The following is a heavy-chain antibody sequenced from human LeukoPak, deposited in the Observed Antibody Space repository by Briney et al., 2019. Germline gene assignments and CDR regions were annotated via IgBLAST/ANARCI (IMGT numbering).Heavy chain of an antibody. CDR1: GYTFTSYG. D-gene: IGHD5-18*01. J-gene: IGHJ4*02. CDR2: ISAYNGNT. V-gene: IGHV1-18*01. CDR3: ARGDGVVDTAMATEDY. Sequence: ASVRVSCKASGYTFTSYGISWVRQAPGQGLEWMGWISAYNGNTNYAQKLQGRVTMTTDTSTSTAYMELRSLRSDDTAVYYCARGDGVVDTAMATEDYWGQGTLVTVSS.